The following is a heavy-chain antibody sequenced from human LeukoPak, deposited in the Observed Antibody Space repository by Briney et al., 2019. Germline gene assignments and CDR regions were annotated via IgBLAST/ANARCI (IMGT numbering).Heavy chain of an antibody. CDR3: ARERADIVVVPAAESYYYYYYMDV. Sequence: GSSVKVSCKASGGTFSSYAISWVRQAPGQGLEWMGGIIPIFGTANYAQKFQGRVTITADESTSTAYMELSSLRSEDTAVYYCARERADIVVVPAAESYYYYYYMDVWGKGTTVTISS. CDR1: GGTFSSYA. CDR2: IIPIFGTA. J-gene: IGHJ6*03. D-gene: IGHD2-2*01. V-gene: IGHV1-69*01.